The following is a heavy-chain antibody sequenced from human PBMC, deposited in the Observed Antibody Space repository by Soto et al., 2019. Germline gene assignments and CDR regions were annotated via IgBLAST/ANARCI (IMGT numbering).Heavy chain of an antibody. CDR3: ARRYRSSLDF. CDR1: GGSISSYY. Sequence: SDTLSLTCTVSGGSISSYYWSWIRQPPGKGLEWIGYIYYSGSTNYNPSLKSRVTISVDTSKNQFSLKLSSVTAADTAVYYCARRYRSSLDFWGQGTMVTVSS. V-gene: IGHV4-59*08. CDR2: IYYSGST. D-gene: IGHD6-13*01. J-gene: IGHJ4*02.